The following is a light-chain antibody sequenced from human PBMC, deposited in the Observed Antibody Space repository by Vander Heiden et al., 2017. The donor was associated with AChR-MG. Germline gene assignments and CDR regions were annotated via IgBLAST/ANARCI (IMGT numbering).Light chain of an antibody. CDR1: RLSNKY. CDR3: QVWDSDTDV. Sequence: SYDLTQSLSLSVSPGQTATITCSGERLSNKYTSWYHLRPGQSPVWVIFQDNLRPSGIPERFSGSNSGNTATLTISGIQSMDDGDDYCQVWDSDTDVCGTGTKV. J-gene: IGLJ1*01. CDR2: QDN. V-gene: IGLV3-1*01.